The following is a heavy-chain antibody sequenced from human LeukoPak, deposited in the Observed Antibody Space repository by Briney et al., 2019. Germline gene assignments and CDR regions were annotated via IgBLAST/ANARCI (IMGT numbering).Heavy chain of an antibody. CDR1: GVSITSNY. CDR2: THHSGAT. J-gene: IGHJ4*02. V-gene: IGHV4-59*12. Sequence: SETLSLTCSVSGVSITSNYWSWIRQPPGKGLEWLGYTHHSGATSYNPSLKSRGTMSLDTSNNQFPLKLSSVTAADTAVYYCARERTGITIFGVAHYYFDYWGQGTLVTVSS. CDR3: ARERTGITIFGVAHYYFDY. D-gene: IGHD3-3*01.